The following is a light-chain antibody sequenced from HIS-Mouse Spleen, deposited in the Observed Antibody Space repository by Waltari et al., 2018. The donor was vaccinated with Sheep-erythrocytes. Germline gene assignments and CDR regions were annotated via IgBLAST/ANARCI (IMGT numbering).Light chain of an antibody. Sequence: SYELTQPPSVAVSPGQTARITCSGDALPTKSAYWYQQKSGQAPVLVIYEDSKRPSGIHERFSGSSSGTMATLTISAAQVKDEADYYCYSTDSSSNHRVFGTGTKVTVL. CDR1: ALPTKS. J-gene: IGLJ1*01. V-gene: IGLV3-10*01. CDR3: YSTDSSSNHRV. CDR2: EDS.